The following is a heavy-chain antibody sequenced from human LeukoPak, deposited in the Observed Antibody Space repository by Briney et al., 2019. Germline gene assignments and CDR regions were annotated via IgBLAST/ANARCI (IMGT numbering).Heavy chain of an antibody. Sequence: GGALRLSCAASGFTFSSYWMHWVRQAPGKGLVWVSRINSDGRSTSYADSVKGRFTISRDNAKNTLYLQMNSLRAEDTAVYYCARGHTAVTRHFDFWGQGTLVTVSS. CDR2: INSDGRST. CDR3: ARGHTAVTRHFDF. V-gene: IGHV3-74*01. J-gene: IGHJ4*02. D-gene: IGHD4-17*01. CDR1: GFTFSSYW.